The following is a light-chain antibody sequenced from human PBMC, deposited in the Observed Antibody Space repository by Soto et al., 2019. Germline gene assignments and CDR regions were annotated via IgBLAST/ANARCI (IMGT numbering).Light chain of an antibody. Sequence: QSVLTQPPSASGTPGQRVTISCSGSSSNIGSNYVYWYQQIPGTAPRLLIYRNNQRPSGVPDQFSGSKSGTSASLAISGLRSDDEADYFCATWDDSLNGFYVFGTGTKVTVL. CDR3: ATWDDSLNGFYV. CDR1: SSNIGSNY. V-gene: IGLV1-47*01. CDR2: RNN. J-gene: IGLJ1*01.